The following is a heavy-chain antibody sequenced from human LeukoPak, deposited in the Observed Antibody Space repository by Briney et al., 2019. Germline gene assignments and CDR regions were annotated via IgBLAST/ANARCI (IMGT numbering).Heavy chain of an antibody. V-gene: IGHV3-30*18. CDR2: ISYDGSNK. D-gene: IGHD3-22*01. J-gene: IGHJ4*02. Sequence: GRSLRLSCAASGFTFSSYGMHWVRQAPGKGLEWVAVISYDGSNKYYADSVKGRFTISRDNSKNTLYLQMNSLRAEATAVYYCAKEAKSGYHFDYWGQGTLVTVSS. CDR1: GFTFSSYG. CDR3: AKEAKSGYHFDY.